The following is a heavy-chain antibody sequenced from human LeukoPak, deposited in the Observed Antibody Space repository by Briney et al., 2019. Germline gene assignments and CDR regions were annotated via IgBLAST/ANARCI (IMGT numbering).Heavy chain of an antibody. CDR2: ISGSGGST. Sequence: GGSLRLSCAASGFTFSSYAMSWVRQAPGKGLEWVSAISGSGGSTYYADSVKGRFTISRDNSKNTLYLQMNSLRAEDTAVYYCARLGGGHSSSWYDAFDIWGQGTMVTVSS. V-gene: IGHV3-23*01. CDR3: ARLGGGHSSSWYDAFDI. J-gene: IGHJ3*02. D-gene: IGHD6-13*01. CDR1: GFTFSSYA.